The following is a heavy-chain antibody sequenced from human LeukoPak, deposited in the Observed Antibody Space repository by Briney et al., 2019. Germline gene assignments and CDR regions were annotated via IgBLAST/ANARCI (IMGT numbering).Heavy chain of an antibody. J-gene: IGHJ4*02. CDR2: ISSSSSTI. V-gene: IGHV3-48*01. Sequence: RGSLRLSCAASGFTFSSYSMNWVRQAPGKGLEWVSYISSSSSTIYYADSVKGRFTISRDNAKNSLYLQMNSLRAEDTAVYYCARRNGGGDSGYYFDYWGQGTLVTVSS. D-gene: IGHD4-23*01. CDR1: GFTFSSYS. CDR3: ARRNGGGDSGYYFDY.